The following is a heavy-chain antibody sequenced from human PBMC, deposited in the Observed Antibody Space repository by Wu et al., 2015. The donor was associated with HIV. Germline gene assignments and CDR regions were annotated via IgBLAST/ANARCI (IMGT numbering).Heavy chain of an antibody. CDR3: ARDSWRILTAAATTIRGTFDI. CDR1: GFTFTGYY. D-gene: IGHD6-13*01. CDR2: INPHNGAT. V-gene: IGHV1-2*02. J-gene: IGHJ3*02. Sequence: QVQLVQSGAEVKKPGASVKVSCKASGFTFTGYYMHWVRQAPGQGLEWMGWINPHNGATNYAQKFKGRATMSRDTSITTAYMELSRLTSDDTAVYYCARDSWRILTAAATTIRGTFDIWGQGTMVTVSS.